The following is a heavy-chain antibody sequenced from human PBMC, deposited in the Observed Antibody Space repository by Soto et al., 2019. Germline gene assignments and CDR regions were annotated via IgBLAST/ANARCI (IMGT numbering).Heavy chain of an antibody. CDR3: ARHGSN. V-gene: IGHV4-39*01. Sequence: PWETLSLTCTVSGVSISNSSYCWGWIRRPPGKGLEWIGTIYYSGITYYNPSLKSRVTISVDTSKNQFSLKLTSVTAADTAVYYCARHGSNWGQGTLVTVSS. CDR1: GVSISNSSYC. CDR2: IYYSGIT. J-gene: IGHJ4*02.